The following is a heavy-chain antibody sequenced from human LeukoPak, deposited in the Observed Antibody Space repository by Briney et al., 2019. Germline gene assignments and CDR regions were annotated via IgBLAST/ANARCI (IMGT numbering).Heavy chain of an antibody. D-gene: IGHD6-13*01. Sequence: SETLSLTCTVSGGSISSYYWSWIRQPPGKGLEWIGYIYYSGSTNYNPSLKSRVTISVDTSKNQFSLKLSSVTAADTAVYYCARHPFIAAALIDYWGQGTLVTVSS. CDR1: GGSISSYY. CDR3: ARHPFIAAALIDY. CDR2: IYYSGST. V-gene: IGHV4-59*08. J-gene: IGHJ4*02.